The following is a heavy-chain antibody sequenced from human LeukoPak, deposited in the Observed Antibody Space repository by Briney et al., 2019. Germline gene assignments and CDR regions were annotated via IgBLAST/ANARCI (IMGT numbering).Heavy chain of an antibody. D-gene: IGHD3-10*01. Sequence: PGGSLRLSCAASGFTFSSYAMSWVRQAPGKGLEWVSAISSSGGSTYYADSVKGRFTISRDNSKNTLYLQMNSLRAEDTAVYYCARLDLWFGDFYGMDVWGQGTTVTVSS. V-gene: IGHV3-23*01. CDR1: GFTFSSYA. J-gene: IGHJ6*02. CDR3: ARLDLWFGDFYGMDV. CDR2: ISSSGGST.